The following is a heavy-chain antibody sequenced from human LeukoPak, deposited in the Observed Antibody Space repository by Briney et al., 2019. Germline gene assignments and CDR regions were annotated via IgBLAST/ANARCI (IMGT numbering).Heavy chain of an antibody. CDR1: GYTFTSYA. CDR3: AREANWGTGTPNWFDP. J-gene: IGHJ5*02. Sequence: GASVKVSCKASGYTFTSYAMHWVRQAPGQRLEWMGWINAGNGNTKYSQKFQGRVTITRDTSASTAYMELSSLRSEDTAVYYCAREANWGTGTPNWFDPWGQGTLVTVSS. D-gene: IGHD7-27*01. CDR2: INAGNGNT. V-gene: IGHV1-3*01.